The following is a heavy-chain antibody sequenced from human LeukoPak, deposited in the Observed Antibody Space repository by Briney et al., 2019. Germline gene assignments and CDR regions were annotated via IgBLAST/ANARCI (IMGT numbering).Heavy chain of an antibody. CDR2: STSSNSYI. J-gene: IGHJ4*02. Sequence: GGSLSLSCAASGFTFSRYSYTWVRKAPRPGMEWDSSSTSSNSYITYSVAVTGRLTISRDNAKTSLYLEMYSLSAENTSVYYCVRAAACCCYCYSDYWGKGTLVTVSS. CDR1: GFTFSRYS. CDR3: VRAAACCCYCYSDY. V-gene: IGHV3-21*01. D-gene: IGHD2-21*02.